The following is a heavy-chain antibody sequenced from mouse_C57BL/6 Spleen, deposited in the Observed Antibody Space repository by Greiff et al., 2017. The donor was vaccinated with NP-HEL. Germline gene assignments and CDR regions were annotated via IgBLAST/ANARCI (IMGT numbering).Heavy chain of an antibody. D-gene: IGHD1-1*01. CDR2: ISDGGSYT. CDR1: GFTFSSYA. J-gene: IGHJ1*03. CDR3: AQVLGDYYGSSSSYWYFDV. V-gene: IGHV5-4*03. Sequence: EVKVVESGGGLVKPGGSLKLSCAASGFTFSSYAMSWVRQTPEKRLEWVATISDGGSYTYYPDNVKGRFTISRDNAKNNLYLQMSHLKSEDTAMYYCAQVLGDYYGSSSSYWYFDVWGTGTTVTVSS.